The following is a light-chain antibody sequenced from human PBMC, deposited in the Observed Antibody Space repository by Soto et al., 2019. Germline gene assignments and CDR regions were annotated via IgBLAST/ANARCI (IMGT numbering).Light chain of an antibody. V-gene: IGKV1-39*01. Sequence: DIQMTQSPSSLSAAVGDRATITCRASQSISSYLNWYQQKPGKAPKLLIYAASSLQSGVPSRFSGSGSGTEFTLTISSLQSEDFAVYYCHQYDNWPKTFGQGTRLEIK. CDR1: QSISSY. CDR2: AAS. J-gene: IGKJ5*01. CDR3: HQYDNWPKT.